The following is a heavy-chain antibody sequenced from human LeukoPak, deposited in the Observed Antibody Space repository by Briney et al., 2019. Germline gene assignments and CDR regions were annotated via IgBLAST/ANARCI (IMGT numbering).Heavy chain of an antibody. V-gene: IGHV1-18*01. CDR2: ISAYNGHT. CDR1: GYTFTSYG. Sequence: ASVKVSCKASGYTFTSYGISWVRQAPGQRLEWMGWISAYNGHTNYTQKLQGRVTMTTDTSTSTAYMELRSLRSDDTAVYFCVRDGHRLYDYYYYYMDVWGKGTTVTISS. J-gene: IGHJ6*03. CDR3: VRDGHRLYDYYYYYMDV. D-gene: IGHD2-2*02.